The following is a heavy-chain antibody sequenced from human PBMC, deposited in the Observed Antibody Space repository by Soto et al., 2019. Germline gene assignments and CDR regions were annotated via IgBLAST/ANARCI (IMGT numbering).Heavy chain of an antibody. CDR3: ARVVEDYGDYVFDY. CDR2: INSDGSST. Sequence: VVSLRLSSAASEFNFSSYGMHWVRQAPGKGLVWVSRINSDGSSTSYADSVKGRFTISRDNAKNTLYLQMNSLRAEDTAVYYCARVVEDYGDYVFDYWGQGTLVTVSS. V-gene: IGHV3-74*01. J-gene: IGHJ4*02. CDR1: EFNFSSYG. D-gene: IGHD4-17*01.